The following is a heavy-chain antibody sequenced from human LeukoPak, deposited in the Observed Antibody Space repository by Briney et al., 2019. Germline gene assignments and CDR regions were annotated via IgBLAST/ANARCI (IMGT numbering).Heavy chain of an antibody. D-gene: IGHD5-18*01. J-gene: IGHJ4*02. V-gene: IGHV4-4*09. CDR2: IYTSGST. CDR3: ARQLHTAMVTCDY. Sequence: SETLSRTCTVSGGSISSYYWNWIRQPPGKGLERIGYIYTSGSTNYNPSLKSRVTISVDTSKNQCSLKLSAVTAADTAVYYWARQLHTAMVTCDYGGQGTLVTVSS. CDR1: GGSISSYY.